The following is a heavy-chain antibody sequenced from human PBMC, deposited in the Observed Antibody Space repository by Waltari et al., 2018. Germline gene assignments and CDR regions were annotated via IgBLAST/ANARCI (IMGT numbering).Heavy chain of an antibody. CDR3: ARGGINYYDSSGNWFDP. V-gene: IGHV4-59*01. CDR1: GGSISSYY. Sequence: QVQLQESGPGLVKPSETLSLTCTVSGGSISSYYWSWIRQPPGKGLEWIGYIYYSGSTNYNPSLKSRVTISVDTSKNQCSLKLSSVTAADTAVYYCARGGINYYDSSGNWFDPWGQGTLVTVSS. D-gene: IGHD3-22*01. CDR2: IYYSGST. J-gene: IGHJ5*02.